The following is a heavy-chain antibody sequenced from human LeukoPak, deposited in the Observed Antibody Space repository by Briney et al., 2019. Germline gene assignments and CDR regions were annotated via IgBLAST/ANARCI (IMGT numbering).Heavy chain of an antibody. D-gene: IGHD5-24*01. CDR1: GFTFSSYA. CDR3: ARGDGDMAS. Sequence: GGSLRLSCAASGFTFSSYAMHWVRQAPGKGLEWVAVISYDGSNKYYADSVKGRFTISRDNSKNTLYLQMNSLRAEDTAVYYCARGDGDMASWGQGTLVAVSS. V-gene: IGHV3-30-3*01. CDR2: ISYDGSNK. J-gene: IGHJ4*02.